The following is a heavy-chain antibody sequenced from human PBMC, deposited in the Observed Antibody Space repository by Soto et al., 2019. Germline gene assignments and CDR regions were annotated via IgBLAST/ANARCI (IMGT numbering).Heavy chain of an antibody. D-gene: IGHD3-22*01. V-gene: IGHV3-21*01. CDR2: ISSSSSYI. Sequence: EVQLVESGGGLVKPGGSLRLSCAASGFTFSSYSRNWVRQAAGKGLEWVSSISSSSSYIYYADSVKGRFTISRDNAKNSLYLQMNSLRAEDTAMYYCARDGVDSSSYFAVTDYWGQGTLVTVSS. J-gene: IGHJ4*02. CDR3: ARDGVDSSSYFAVTDY. CDR1: GFTFSSYS.